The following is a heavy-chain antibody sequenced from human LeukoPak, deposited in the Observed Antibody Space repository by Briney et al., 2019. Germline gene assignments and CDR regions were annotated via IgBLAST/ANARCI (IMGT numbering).Heavy chain of an antibody. V-gene: IGHV4-59*01. CDR3: ARLQLGGYYYYGMDV. Sequence: PSETLSLTCTVSGGSISSYYWSWIRQPPGKGLEWIGYIYYSGSTNYNPSLKSRVTISVDTSKNQFSLKLSSVTAADTAVYYCARLQLGGYYYYGMDVWGQGTTVTVSS. J-gene: IGHJ6*02. CDR2: IYYSGST. D-gene: IGHD6-6*01. CDR1: GGSISSYY.